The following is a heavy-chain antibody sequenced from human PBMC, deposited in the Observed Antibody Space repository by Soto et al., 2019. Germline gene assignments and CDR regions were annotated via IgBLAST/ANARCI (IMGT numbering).Heavy chain of an antibody. CDR3: ERAIMIKFGGAIDY. J-gene: IGHJ4*02. D-gene: IGHD3-16*02. V-gene: IGHV3-48*01. CDR2: ISSSSSTI. Sequence: GGSLRLSCAASGFTFSSYSMNWVRQAPGKGLEWVSYISSSSSTIYYADSVKGRFTISRDNAKNSLYLQMNSLRVEDTDVYYCERAIMIKFGGAIDYWGQGTLVTVSS. CDR1: GFTFSSYS.